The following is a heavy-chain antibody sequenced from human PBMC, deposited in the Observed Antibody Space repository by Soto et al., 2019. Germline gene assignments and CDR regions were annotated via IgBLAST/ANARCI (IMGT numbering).Heavy chain of an antibody. CDR1: GFTFSSYS. CDR3: ARSHLYYDSSGYPDY. J-gene: IGHJ4*02. D-gene: IGHD3-22*01. CDR2: ISSSNTI. Sequence: GGSLRLSCAASGFTFSSYSMNWVRQAPGKGLEWVSSISSSNTIYYADSVKGRFTISRDNAKNSLYLQMNSLRAEDTAVYYCARSHLYYDSSGYPDYWGQGTLVTVSS. V-gene: IGHV3-21*04.